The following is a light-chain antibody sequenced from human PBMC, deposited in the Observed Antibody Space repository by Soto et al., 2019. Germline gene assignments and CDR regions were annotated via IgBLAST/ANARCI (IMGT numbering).Light chain of an antibody. V-gene: IGKV3-11*01. CDR1: QSVSSN. CDR3: QQRSNWPLS. CDR2: DTS. Sequence: VVMAQSPATLSVSPGEKAALPRRASQSVSSNLAWYQQKPGQAPRLLIYDTSNRATGVPARFSGRGSGTDFTLTISTLEPEDFAVYYCQQRSNWPLSFGGGTKVDIK. J-gene: IGKJ4*01.